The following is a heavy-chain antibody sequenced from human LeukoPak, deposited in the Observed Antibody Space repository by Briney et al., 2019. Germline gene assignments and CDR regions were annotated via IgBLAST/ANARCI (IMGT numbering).Heavy chain of an antibody. CDR3: ASQLTDYYDSSGYIKT. V-gene: IGHV4-59*01. D-gene: IGHD3-22*01. CDR1: GGSLSSYY. J-gene: IGHJ5*02. CDR2: IYYSGST. Sequence: SETLSLTCTVSGGSLSSYYWSWIRQPPGKGLEWIGYIYYSGSTNYNPSLKSRVTISVDTSKNQFSLKLSSVTAADTAVYYCASQLTDYYDSSGYIKTWGQGTLVTVSS.